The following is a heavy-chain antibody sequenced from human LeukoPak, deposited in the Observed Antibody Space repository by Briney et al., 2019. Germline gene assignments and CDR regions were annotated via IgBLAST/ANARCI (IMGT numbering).Heavy chain of an antibody. CDR3: ARVCQSAMVDY. V-gene: IGHV4-34*01. D-gene: IGHD5-18*01. CDR1: GGSFSGYY. Sequence: PSETLSLTCAVYGGSFSGYYWSWIRQPPGKGLEWIGEINHSGSTNYNPSLKSRVTISVDTSKNQFSLKLSSVTAADTAVYYCARVCQSAMVDYWGQGTLVTVSS. CDR2: INHSGST. J-gene: IGHJ4*02.